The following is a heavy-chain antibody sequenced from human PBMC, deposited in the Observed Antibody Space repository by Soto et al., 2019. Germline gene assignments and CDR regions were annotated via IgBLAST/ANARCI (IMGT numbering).Heavy chain of an antibody. CDR3: SRGVRAETYYNAFDY. CDR2: ISHNDEPKI. CDR1: GFSCKNYA. J-gene: IGHJ4*01. V-gene: IGHV3-30-3*01. D-gene: IGHD3-10*01. Sequence: QVQLVESGGGVVQPGSSLRLSCAASGFSCKNYAFHWVRQAPGKGLEWVALISHNDEPKIFYADSVQGRFTISRDNFKNTVYLQRNSLRDEDTAVYHCSRGVRAETYYNAFDYWGQGTQVTVSS.